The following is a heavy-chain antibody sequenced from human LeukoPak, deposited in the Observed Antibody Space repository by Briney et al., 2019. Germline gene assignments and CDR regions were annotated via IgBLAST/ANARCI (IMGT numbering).Heavy chain of an antibody. D-gene: IGHD3-10*01. Sequence: PSETLCLTCTVSGVSISSSSNYWGCIRPPPGKGLEWIGCIYYSESTYYNPSRQSRLTMSVDTSKTQFSQKLSSVTAAGTAVYYCASLRWFRELPLDYWGEGTLVSVSS. CDR3: ASLRWFRELPLDY. CDR2: IYYSEST. V-gene: IGHV4-39*01. CDR1: GVSISSSSNY. J-gene: IGHJ4*02.